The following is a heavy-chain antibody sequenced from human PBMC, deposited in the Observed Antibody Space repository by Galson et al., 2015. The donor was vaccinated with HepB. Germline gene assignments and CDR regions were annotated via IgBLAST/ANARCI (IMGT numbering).Heavy chain of an antibody. J-gene: IGHJ5*02. CDR1: GFTFSSYG. D-gene: IGHD5-18*01. CDR3: AKDGGRGYTYGPNWFDP. CDR2: VSYDGSNK. V-gene: IGHV3-30*18. Sequence: SLRLSCAASGFTFSSYGMHWVRQAPGKGLEWVAVVSYDGSNKYYAHSVKGRFTISRDNSKNTLYLQMNGLRAEDTAIYYCAKDGGRGYTYGPNWFDPWGQGTLVTVSS.